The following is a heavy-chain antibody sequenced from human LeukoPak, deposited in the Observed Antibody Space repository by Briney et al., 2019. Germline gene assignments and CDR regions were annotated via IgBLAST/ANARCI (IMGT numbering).Heavy chain of an antibody. CDR1: GYTFTNYG. CDR2: ISAYNGNT. J-gene: IGHJ4*02. V-gene: IGHV1-18*01. Sequence: ASVKVSCKASGYTFTNYGVSWVRQAPGQGLKWMAWISAYNGNTNCAQNLQGRVTMTTDTSTSTAYMELRSLRSDDTAVYYCARGDYGSGSYRYFDYWGQGTLVTVSS. CDR3: ARGDYGSGSYRYFDY. D-gene: IGHD3-10*01.